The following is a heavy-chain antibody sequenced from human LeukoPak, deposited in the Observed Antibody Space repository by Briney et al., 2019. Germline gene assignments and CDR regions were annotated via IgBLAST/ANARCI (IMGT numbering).Heavy chain of an antibody. V-gene: IGHV3-43D*03. J-gene: IGHJ3*02. Sequence: GGSLRLSCAASGFTFDDYAMHWVRQAPGKGLEWVSLISWDGSNTYYADSVKGRFTISRDNSKTSLYLQMNSLRAEDTALYYCAKDADSSGSDAFDIWGQGTMVTVSS. CDR1: GFTFDDYA. D-gene: IGHD3-22*01. CDR2: ISWDGSNT. CDR3: AKDADSSGSDAFDI.